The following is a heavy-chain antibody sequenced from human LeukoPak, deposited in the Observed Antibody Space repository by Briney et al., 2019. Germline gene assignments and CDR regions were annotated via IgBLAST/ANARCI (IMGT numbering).Heavy chain of an antibody. CDR3: AREGIAARPGPFDY. CDR1: GFTFDDYG. Sequence: GGSLRLSCAASGFTFDDYGMSWVRQAPGKGLEWVSGINRNGGSTGYADSVKGRFTISRDNAKNSLYLQMNSLRAEDTALYYCAREGIAARPGPFDYWGQGTLVTVSS. V-gene: IGHV3-20*04. J-gene: IGHJ4*02. CDR2: INRNGGST. D-gene: IGHD6-6*01.